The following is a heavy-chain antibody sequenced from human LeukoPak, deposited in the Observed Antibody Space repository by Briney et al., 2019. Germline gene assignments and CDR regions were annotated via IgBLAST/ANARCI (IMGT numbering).Heavy chain of an antibody. Sequence: ASVKVSCKASGYTFIGYYMHLVRQAPGQGLEWMGWINPNSGGTNYAQKFQGRVTMTRDTSISTAYMELSRLRSDDTAVYYCASRGWAGEYYFDYWGQGTLVTVSS. CDR3: ASRGWAGEYYFDY. V-gene: IGHV1-2*02. D-gene: IGHD3-10*01. CDR1: GYTFIGYY. CDR2: INPNSGGT. J-gene: IGHJ4*02.